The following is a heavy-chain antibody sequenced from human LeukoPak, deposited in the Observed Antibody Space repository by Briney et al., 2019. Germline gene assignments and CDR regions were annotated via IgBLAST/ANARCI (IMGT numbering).Heavy chain of an antibody. J-gene: IGHJ4*02. Sequence: ESGPTLVNPTQTLTLTCTFSGFSLSTSGVGVGWIRQPPGKALEWLALIYWNDDKRYSPSLKSRLTITKDTSKDQVVLTMTNMDPVDTATYYCAHSSLVWELPNNFDYWGQGTLVTVSS. V-gene: IGHV2-5*01. CDR3: AHSSLVWELPNNFDY. CDR1: GFSLSTSGVG. CDR2: IYWNDDK. D-gene: IGHD1-26*01.